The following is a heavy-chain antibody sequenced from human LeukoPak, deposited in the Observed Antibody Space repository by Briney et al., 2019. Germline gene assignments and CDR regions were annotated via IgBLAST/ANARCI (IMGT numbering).Heavy chain of an antibody. Sequence: SETLSLTCTVSGGSISSYYWSWIRQPPGKGLEWIGYIYYSGSTNYNPSLKSRVTISVDTSKNQFSLKLSSVTAADTAVYYCARVFNHIVPAATRQTYYYYYYMDVWGKGTTVTVSS. D-gene: IGHD2-2*01. J-gene: IGHJ6*03. CDR3: ARVFNHIVPAATRQTYYYYYYMDV. CDR1: GGSISSYY. V-gene: IGHV4-59*08. CDR2: IYYSGST.